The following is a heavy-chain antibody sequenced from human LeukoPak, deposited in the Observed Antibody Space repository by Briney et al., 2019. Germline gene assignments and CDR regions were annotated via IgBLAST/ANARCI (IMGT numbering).Heavy chain of an antibody. CDR3: ARDRTYYYDSSGYYSDAFDI. CDR1: GGSVSSGDYY. Sequence: SETLSLTCTVSGGSVSSGDYYWSWLRQPPGKGLEWIGYIYYSGSTYYNPSLKSRVTISVDTSKNQFSLKLSSVTAADTAVYYCARDRTYYYDSSGYYSDAFDIWGQGTMVTVSS. CDR2: IYYSGST. J-gene: IGHJ3*02. V-gene: IGHV4-30-4*01. D-gene: IGHD3-22*01.